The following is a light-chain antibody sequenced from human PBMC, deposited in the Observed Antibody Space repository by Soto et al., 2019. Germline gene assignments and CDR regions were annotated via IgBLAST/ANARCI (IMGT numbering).Light chain of an antibody. V-gene: IGLV1-51*01. CDR1: SSNVGKNF. CDR2: DNQ. Sequence: QSVLTQPHSVSAAPGQKVSISCSGSSSNVGKNFVSWYQHVPGKAPKLLIYDNQKRPSGIPDRFSASKSGTLATLDITGLQTGDEADYYCGTWDSSLTIGVIFGGGTKLTVL. J-gene: IGLJ2*01. CDR3: GTWDSSLTIGVI.